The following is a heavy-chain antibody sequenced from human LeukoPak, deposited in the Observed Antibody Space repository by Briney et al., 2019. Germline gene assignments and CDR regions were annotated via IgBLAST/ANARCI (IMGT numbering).Heavy chain of an antibody. CDR2: ICGSGDCT. J-gene: IGHJ3*02. Sequence: GVSLRLPCVASGFTFNTYAMNRVRQDPGPGLEWVSAICGSGDCTDYPDSVKGRFTIPRDRSRNTLYLQRNSLRAEDTAIYYCTKDQYSSGWYLDAFDIWGQGTMVTVSS. V-gene: IGHV3-23*01. CDR3: TKDQYSSGWYLDAFDI. CDR1: GFTFNTYA. D-gene: IGHD6-19*01.